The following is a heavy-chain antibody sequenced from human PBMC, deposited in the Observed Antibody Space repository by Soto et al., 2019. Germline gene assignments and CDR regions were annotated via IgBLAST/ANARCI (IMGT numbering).Heavy chain of an antibody. Sequence: SETLSLTCIVSGGSIRSGSYYWGWIRQPPGKGLEWIGSIYDSGSTYYNVSLKSRVTIEVDTSKSQFSLKLSSVTAADTAVYYCAREVSYYYYGMDVWGQGTTVTVSS. CDR2: IYDSGST. CDR3: AREVSYYYYGMDV. V-gene: IGHV4-39*07. CDR1: GGSIRSGSYY. J-gene: IGHJ6*02.